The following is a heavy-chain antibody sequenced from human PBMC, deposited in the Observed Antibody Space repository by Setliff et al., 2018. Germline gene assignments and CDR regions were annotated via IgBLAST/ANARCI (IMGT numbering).Heavy chain of an antibody. CDR2: IYHSGKT. CDR1: GYSISSGYF. V-gene: IGHV4-38-2*01. Sequence: SETLSLTCVVSGYSISSGYFWGWIRQPPGKGLEWIGSIYHSGKTYYNPSLKSRVTLSVDTSKNQFSLKLSSVTAADTAVYYCARLLAGTGGFFYYGVDVWGQGTTVTVSS. D-gene: IGHD6-19*01. CDR3: ARLLAGTGGFFYYGVDV. J-gene: IGHJ6*02.